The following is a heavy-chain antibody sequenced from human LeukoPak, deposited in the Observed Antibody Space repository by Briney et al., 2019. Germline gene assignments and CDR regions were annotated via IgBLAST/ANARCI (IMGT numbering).Heavy chain of an antibody. Sequence: GGSLRLSCAAAGFTFSSYVMTWVRQAPGKGLEWVSSVSGMGTNTYYADSVKGRFTISRDNSKNALYLQMNSLRAEDTAVYYCAKYSSSSNYYYGMDVWGQGTTITVSS. CDR3: AKYSSSSNYYYGMDV. CDR2: VSGMGTNT. CDR1: GFTFSSYV. D-gene: IGHD6-6*01. J-gene: IGHJ6*02. V-gene: IGHV3-23*01.